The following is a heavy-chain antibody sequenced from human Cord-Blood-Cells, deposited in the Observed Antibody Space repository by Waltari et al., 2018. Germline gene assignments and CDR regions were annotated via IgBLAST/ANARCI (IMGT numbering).Heavy chain of an antibody. J-gene: IGHJ3*02. CDR3: ARHAGDRDAFDI. CDR2: INHSGST. CDR1: GGSFSGYY. Sequence: QVQLQQWGAGLLKPSETLSLTRAVYGGSFSGYYWSWIRQPPGKGLEWIGEINHSGSTNYNPSLKSRVTISVDTSKNQFSLKLSSVTAADTAVYYCARHAGDRDAFDIWGQGTMVTVSS. V-gene: IGHV4-34*01. D-gene: IGHD7-27*01.